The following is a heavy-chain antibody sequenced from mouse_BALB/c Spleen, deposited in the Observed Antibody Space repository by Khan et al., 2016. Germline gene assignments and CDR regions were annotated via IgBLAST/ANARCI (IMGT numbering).Heavy chain of an antibody. CDR2: INTNTGEP. J-gene: IGHJ3*01. D-gene: IGHD1-1*01. CDR1: GYTFTNYG. Sequence: QIQLVQSGPELKKPGETVKISCKASGYTFTNYGMNWVKQAPGKGLKWMGWINTNTGEPTYAEEFEGRFAFSLETSASTAYLQINNLKNEEAATYYCAEDYYGSNWFAYWGQGTLVTVSA. CDR3: AEDYYGSNWFAY. V-gene: IGHV9-3*02.